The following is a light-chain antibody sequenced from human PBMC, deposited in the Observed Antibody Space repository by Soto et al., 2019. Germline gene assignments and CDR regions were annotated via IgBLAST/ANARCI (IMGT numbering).Light chain of an antibody. V-gene: IGKV4-1*01. CDR1: QRVLYSSNNKNY. J-gene: IGKJ4*01. CDR3: HQYYSIPPLT. CDR2: WAS. Sequence: DIVMTQSPDSLAVSLGERATINCKSSQRVLYSSNNKNYLAWYQQKPGQPPKLLIYWASTRESGVPDRFSGSGSGTDFTLTISSLQAEDVAVYFCHQYYSIPPLTFGGGTKVDIK.